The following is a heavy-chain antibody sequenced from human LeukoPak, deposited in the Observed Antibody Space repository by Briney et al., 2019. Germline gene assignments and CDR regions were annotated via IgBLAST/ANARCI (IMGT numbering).Heavy chain of an antibody. CDR3: ARAMASAAGTGRWFDP. V-gene: IGHV1-69*13. J-gene: IGHJ5*02. Sequence: SVKVSCKASGGTFSSYAISWVRQAPGQGLEWMGGIIPIFGTANYAQKFQGRVTITADESTSTAYMELSGLRSEDTAVYYCARAMASAAGTGRWFDPWGQGTLVTVSS. D-gene: IGHD6-13*01. CDR1: GGTFSSYA. CDR2: IIPIFGTA.